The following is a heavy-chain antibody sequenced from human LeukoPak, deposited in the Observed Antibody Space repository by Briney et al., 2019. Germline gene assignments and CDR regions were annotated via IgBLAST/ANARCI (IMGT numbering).Heavy chain of an antibody. D-gene: IGHD3/OR15-3a*01. V-gene: IGHV4-59*01. CDR2: IYYSGST. CDR1: GGSISSYY. CDR3: ARVRMIFGVVPYYYYYMDV. J-gene: IGHJ6*03. Sequence: SETLSLTCTVSGGSISSYYWSWIRQPPGKGLEWIGYIYYSGSTNYNPSLKSRVTISVDTSKNQFSLKLSSVTAADTAVYYCARVRMIFGVVPYYYYYMDVWGKGTTVTVSS.